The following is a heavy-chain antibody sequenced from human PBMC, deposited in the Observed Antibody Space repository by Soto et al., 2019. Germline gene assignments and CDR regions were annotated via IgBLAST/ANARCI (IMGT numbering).Heavy chain of an antibody. CDR2: ISAYNGNT. CDR3: PHDGY. CDR1: GYSFASFG. D-gene: IGHD3-10*01. J-gene: IGHJ4*02. V-gene: IGHV1-18*01. Sequence: GASVEVCCAACGYSFASFGISWVRQAPGQGLEWMGWISAYNGNTYHAQKLQGRVTMTTDTSTSSLTTEDTGVYYCATGWSPAPHDGYWGLGTRVTVSS.